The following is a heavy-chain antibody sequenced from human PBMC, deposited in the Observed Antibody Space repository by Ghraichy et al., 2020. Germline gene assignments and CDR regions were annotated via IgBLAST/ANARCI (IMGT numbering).Heavy chain of an antibody. CDR3: ARCARLNYYDSSGFDY. J-gene: IGHJ4*02. CDR1: GFNFRDHA. D-gene: IGHD3-22*01. Sequence: GESLNISCAGSGFNFRDHAVDWVRQAPGKGLEWVATISSDEKSKFYADSVKGRFTISRDNSKTTASLQMNSLRAEDTAVFYCARCARLNYYDSSGFDYWVQGTLVTVSS. CDR2: ISSDEKSK. V-gene: IGHV3-30*04.